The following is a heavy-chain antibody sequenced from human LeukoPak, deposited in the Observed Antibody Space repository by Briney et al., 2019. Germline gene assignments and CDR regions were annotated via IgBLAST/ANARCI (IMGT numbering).Heavy chain of an antibody. V-gene: IGHV4-38-2*01. Sequence: PSETLSLTCAVSGYSITSGYYWAWIRQPPGQGLEWIGNIYHSGSTYYNASLKSRVTISVDTSKNQFSLKLSSVTAADTAVYYCARRYSNYFFDYWGQGTLVTVS. CDR1: GYSITSGYY. D-gene: IGHD4-11*01. J-gene: IGHJ4*02. CDR3: ARRYSNYFFDY. CDR2: IYHSGST.